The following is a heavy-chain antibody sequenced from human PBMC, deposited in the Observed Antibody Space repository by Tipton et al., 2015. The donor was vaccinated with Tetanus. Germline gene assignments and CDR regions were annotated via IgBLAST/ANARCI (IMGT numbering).Heavy chain of an antibody. V-gene: IGHV4-31*03. J-gene: IGHJ4*02. CDR2: TQFSGGT. CDR3: ARDFRGNGDGWYWDY. Sequence: LRLSCTVSGVSVMSGEYFWSWVRHLPGKGLEAIGNTQFSGGTYYDPSLKSRATISIDMTKNQFSQKLTSVTAADTAVYFCARDFRGNGDGWYWDYWGQGTLVTV. CDR1: GVSVMSGEYF. D-gene: IGHD6-19*01.